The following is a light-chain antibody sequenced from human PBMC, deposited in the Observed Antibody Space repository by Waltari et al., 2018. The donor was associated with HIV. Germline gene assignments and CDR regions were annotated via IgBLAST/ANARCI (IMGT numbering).Light chain of an antibody. CDR1: RCDVCGYNY. J-gene: IGLJ2*01. Sequence: QSALTQPASVSGSPGQSITISCPGTRCDVCGYNYVTWYQQHPGKAPKLMIYEVSNRPSGVSNRFSGSKSGNTASLTISGLQAEDEADYYCSSYTSSSTLVVFGGGTKLTVL. CDR2: EVS. CDR3: SSYTSSSTLVV. V-gene: IGLV2-14*01.